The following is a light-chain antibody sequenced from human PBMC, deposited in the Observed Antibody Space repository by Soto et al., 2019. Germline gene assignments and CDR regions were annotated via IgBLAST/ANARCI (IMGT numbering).Light chain of an antibody. Sequence: EIVLTQSPGTLSLSPGERATLSCRASQSVSSSHLGWYQQKSGQAPRLLIYDTSSRATGIPERFSGSGSGTDFTLTIRRLEPEDFAVYYCQQYETSSWTFGQGSKVEMK. J-gene: IGKJ1*01. CDR3: QQYETSSWT. V-gene: IGKV3-20*01. CDR2: DTS. CDR1: QSVSSSH.